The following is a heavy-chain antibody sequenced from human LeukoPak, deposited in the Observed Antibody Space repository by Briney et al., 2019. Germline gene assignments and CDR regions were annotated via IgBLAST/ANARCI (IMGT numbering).Heavy chain of an antibody. CDR2: ISAYNGNT. V-gene: IGHV1-18*01. CDR3: ARGYFDWFSTLGWFDP. Sequence: ASVKVSCKASGYTFTSYGISWVRQAPGQGLEWMGWISAYNGNTNYAQKLQGRVTMTTDTSTSTAYMELRSLRSDDTAVYYCARGYFDWFSTLGWFDPWGQGTLVTVSS. J-gene: IGHJ5*02. D-gene: IGHD3-9*01. CDR1: GYTFTSYG.